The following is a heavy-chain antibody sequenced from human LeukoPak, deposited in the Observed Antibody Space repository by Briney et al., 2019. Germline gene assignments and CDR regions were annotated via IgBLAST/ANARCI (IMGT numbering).Heavy chain of an antibody. CDR3: ARAAAGYYYGMDV. V-gene: IGHV3-66*01. D-gene: IGHD6-13*01. CDR1: GFTVSSNY. CDR2: IYSGGNT. J-gene: IGHJ6*02. Sequence: GGSLRLSCAASGFTVSSNYMSWVRQAPGKGLEWVSVIYSGGNTHYVDSVKGRFTISRDNSKNTLYLQMNSLRAEDTAVYYCARAAAGYYYGMDVWGQGTTVTVSS.